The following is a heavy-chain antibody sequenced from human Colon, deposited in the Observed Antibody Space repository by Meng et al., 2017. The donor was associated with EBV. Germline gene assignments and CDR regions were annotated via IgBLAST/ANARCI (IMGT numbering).Heavy chain of an antibody. D-gene: IGHD6-19*01. J-gene: IGHJ4*02. CDR3: ARVSSGWDYFDY. Sequence: QIQGTGPGLVKPSQTLSLTCTVSGGSVSSGGYYWTWIRQHPGKGLEWFGHIYYSGSTFYNPSLKRRVIISIDTSKNQFSLNLRSVTAADTAVYYCARVSSGWDYFDYWGQGTLVTVSS. V-gene: IGHV4-31*03. CDR1: GGSVSSGGYY. CDR2: IYYSGST.